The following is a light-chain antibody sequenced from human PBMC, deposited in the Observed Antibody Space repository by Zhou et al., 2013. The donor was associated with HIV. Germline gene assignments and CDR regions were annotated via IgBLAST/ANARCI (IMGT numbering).Light chain of an antibody. Sequence: EVVMTQSPATLSVSPGERATVSCRASQSVSSNLAWYQQKPGQAPRLLIYGASSRATGIPDRFSGSGSGTDFTLTISRLEPEDFAVYSCQQYGDSQAYTFGQGTKLEIK. J-gene: IGKJ2*01. V-gene: IGKV3-20*01. CDR3: QQYGDSQAYT. CDR1: QSVSSN. CDR2: GAS.